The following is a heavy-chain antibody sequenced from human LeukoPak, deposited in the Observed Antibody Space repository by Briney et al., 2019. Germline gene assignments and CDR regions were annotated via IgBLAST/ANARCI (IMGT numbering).Heavy chain of an antibody. CDR2: ISYSGTT. J-gene: IGHJ4*02. D-gene: IGHD4-17*01. CDR3: ARLNEGRDYGVNRKDY. CDR1: GDSISSSRYY. Sequence: PSETVPLPCTVSGDSISSSRYYWGWIRQPPGKGLEWIGAISYSGTTYYTPSLKSRVTISVDTSRNQFSLKLSSVTAADTAVYYCARLNEGRDYGVNRKDYWGQGTLVSVSS. V-gene: IGHV4-39*01.